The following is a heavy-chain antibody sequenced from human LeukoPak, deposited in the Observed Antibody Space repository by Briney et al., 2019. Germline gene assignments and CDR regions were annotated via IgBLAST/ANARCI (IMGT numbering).Heavy chain of an antibody. CDR3: ARSYEYYLGSGYGMDV. CDR2: ISSSGSTI. V-gene: IGHV3-48*03. CDR1: GFTFSSYE. Sequence: GGSLRLSCAASGFTFSSYEMNWVRQAPGKGLEWVSYISSSGSTIYYADSVKGRFTISRDNAKNSLYLQMNSLRAEDTAVYHCARSYEYYLGSGYGMDVWGQGTTVTVSS. J-gene: IGHJ6*02. D-gene: IGHD3-10*01.